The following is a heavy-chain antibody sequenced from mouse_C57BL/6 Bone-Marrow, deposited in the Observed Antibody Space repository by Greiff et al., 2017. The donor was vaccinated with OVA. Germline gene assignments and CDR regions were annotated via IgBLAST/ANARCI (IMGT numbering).Heavy chain of an antibody. CDR2: IDPSDSYT. CDR1: GYTFTSYW. J-gene: IGHJ1*03. Sequence: QVQLQQPGAELVMPGASVKLSCKASGYTFTSYWMHWVKQRPGQGLEWIGEIDPSDSYTNYNQKFKGKFTLTVDKSSSTAYRQLSSLTSEDSAVYYCARNPLITTVGRYFDVWGTGTTVTVSS. CDR3: ARNPLITTVGRYFDV. D-gene: IGHD1-1*01. V-gene: IGHV1-69*01.